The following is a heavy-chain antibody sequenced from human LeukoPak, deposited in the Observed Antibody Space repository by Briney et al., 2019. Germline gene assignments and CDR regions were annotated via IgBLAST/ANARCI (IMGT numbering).Heavy chain of an antibody. CDR3: ARGRRNWNDECAFDI. CDR2: IILIFGTA. V-gene: IGHV1-69*05. CDR1: GGTFSSYA. D-gene: IGHD1-20*01. J-gene: IGHJ3*02. Sequence: SVKVSCQASGGTFSSYAISWVRQAPGQGLEWMGGIILIFGTANYAQKFQGRVTITTDESTSTAYMELSSLRSEDTAVYYCARGRRNWNDECAFDIWGQGTMVTVSS.